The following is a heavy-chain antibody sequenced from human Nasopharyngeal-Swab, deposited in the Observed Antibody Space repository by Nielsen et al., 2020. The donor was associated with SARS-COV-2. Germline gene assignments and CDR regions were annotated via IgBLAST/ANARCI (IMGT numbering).Heavy chain of an antibody. CDR1: GYRFTDYW. CDR2: IFPGDSDT. J-gene: IGHJ6*02. D-gene: IGHD1-26*01. V-gene: IGHV5-51*01. CDR3: AIGAAVGTLFHGMDV. Sequence: GESLKISCATSGYRFTDYWIAWVRQAPGKGLEFMWTIFPGDSDTRYSPSFEGRVTISVDQSITTAYLHWTSLKASDTAKYYCAIGAAVGTLFHGMDVWGQGTMVTVSS.